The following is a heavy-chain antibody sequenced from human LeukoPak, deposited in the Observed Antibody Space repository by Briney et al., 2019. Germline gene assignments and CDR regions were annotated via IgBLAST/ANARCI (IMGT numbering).Heavy chain of an antibody. Sequence: PSETLSLTCTVSGGSFSSNYWSWIRQPPGKGLEWSGNIYYTGSTDYNPSLMSRVTISVDSSKNQFSLKLSSVTAADTAVYYCARTDLVTGYRRGYFDYWGQGTLLTVSS. J-gene: IGHJ4*02. CDR3: ARTDLVTGYRRGYFDY. D-gene: IGHD3-9*01. CDR1: GGSFSSNY. CDR2: IYYTGST. V-gene: IGHV4-59*01.